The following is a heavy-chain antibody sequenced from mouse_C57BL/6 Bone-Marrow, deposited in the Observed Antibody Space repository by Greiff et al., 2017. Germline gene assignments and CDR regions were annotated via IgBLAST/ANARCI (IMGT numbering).Heavy chain of an antibody. CDR1: YTFSRRVH. Sequence: QQSGPELARPWASVKISCQAFYTFSRRVHFAIRDTNYWMQWVKQRPGQGLEWIGAIYPGNGDTSYNQKFKGKATLTADKSSSTAYMQLSSLTSEDSAVDYCARDYDGAWFAYWGQGTLVTVSA. CDR2: GQGLEWIG. CDR3: SEDSAVDYCARDYDGAWFAY. V-gene: IGHV1-87*01. J-gene: IGHJ3*01. D-gene: IGHD2-4*01.